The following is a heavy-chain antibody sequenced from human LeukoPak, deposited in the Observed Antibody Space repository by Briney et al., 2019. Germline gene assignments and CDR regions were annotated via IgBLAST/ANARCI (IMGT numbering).Heavy chain of an antibody. CDR2: IYTSGST. V-gene: IGHV4-61*02. CDR3: ARDSSGWYDDNWYDP. D-gene: IGHD6-19*01. J-gene: IGHJ5*02. Sequence: SQTLSITCTVSGGSISSGSYYWSWIRQPAGKGLEWIGRIYTSGSTNYNPSLKSRVTISVDTSKNQFSLKLSSVTAADTAVYYCARDSSGWYDDNWYDPWGQGTLVTVSS. CDR1: GGSISSGSYY.